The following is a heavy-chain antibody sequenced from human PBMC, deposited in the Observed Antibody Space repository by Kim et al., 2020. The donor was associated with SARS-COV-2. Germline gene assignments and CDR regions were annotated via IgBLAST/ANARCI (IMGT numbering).Heavy chain of an antibody. CDR3: ARRDSYYYYYGMDV. V-gene: IGHV7-4-1*02. J-gene: IGHJ6*02. Sequence: ASVKVSCKASGYTFTSYAMNWVRQAPGQGLEWMGWINTNTGNPTYAQGFTGRFVFSLDTSVSTAYLQISSLKAEDTAVYYCARRDSYYYYYGMDVWGQGTTVTVSS. CDR2: INTNTGNP. CDR1: GYTFTSYA. D-gene: IGHD2-21*02.